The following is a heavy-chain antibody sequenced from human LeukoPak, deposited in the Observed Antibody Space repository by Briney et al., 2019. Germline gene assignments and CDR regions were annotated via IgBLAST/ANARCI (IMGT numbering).Heavy chain of an antibody. CDR2: IKQDGGEI. V-gene: IGHV3-7*01. CDR1: GFTFTTYW. Sequence: GESLRLSCAASGFTFTTYWMSWVRQAPGKGLEWVANIKQDGGEIYYVDSVKGRFTISRDNAKNSLSLQMNSLRAEDTAVYYCARDKVVGATHFDYWGQGTLVTVSS. J-gene: IGHJ4*02. CDR3: ARDKVVGATHFDY. D-gene: IGHD1-26*01.